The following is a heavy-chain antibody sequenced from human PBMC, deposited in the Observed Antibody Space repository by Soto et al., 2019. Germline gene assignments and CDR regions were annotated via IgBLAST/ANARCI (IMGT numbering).Heavy chain of an antibody. D-gene: IGHD6-13*01. J-gene: IGHJ4*02. CDR3: AKDVAGRGIDS. CDR2: ITASGSAT. CDR1: GFTFRKHA. V-gene: IGHV3-23*01. Sequence: EVQVLESGGALVQPGGSLRLSCAASGFTFRKHAMTWVRQAPGQGLEYVSSITASGSATFYAASVRGRFAISRDNAKSTLYLQMISLRAEDPALYYCAKDVAGRGIDSWGQGTVVTVSS.